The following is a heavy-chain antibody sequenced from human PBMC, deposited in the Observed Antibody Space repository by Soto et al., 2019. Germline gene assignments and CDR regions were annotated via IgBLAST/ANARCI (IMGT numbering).Heavy chain of an antibody. CDR1: GGTFSSYE. CDR3: AREGYEVGATAEAYYFDY. Sequence: SVKVSCKASGGTFSSYEISWVRQAPGQGLEWMGGIIPTFGTANYAQKFQGRVTITADESTSTAYMELSSLRSEDTAVYYCAREGYEVGATAEAYYFDYWGQGTLVTVSS. V-gene: IGHV1-69*13. D-gene: IGHD1-26*01. CDR2: IIPTFGTA. J-gene: IGHJ4*02.